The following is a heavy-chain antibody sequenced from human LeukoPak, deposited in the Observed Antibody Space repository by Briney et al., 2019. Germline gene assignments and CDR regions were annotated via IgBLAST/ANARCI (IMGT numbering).Heavy chain of an antibody. CDR3: AKEPWLCGGDCLSLRDN. V-gene: IGHV3-23*01. CDR2: ISGDGRT. CDR1: GFTYRSSA. D-gene: IGHD2-21*02. Sequence: PGGSLSLSCAASGFTYRSSAMSWVRQAPGKGLEWVSLISGDGRTFYADSVKGRFTISRDNSKNTLYLQMNSLRAEDTAVYYCAKEPWLCGGDCLSLRDNWGEGTLVSVSS. J-gene: IGHJ1*01.